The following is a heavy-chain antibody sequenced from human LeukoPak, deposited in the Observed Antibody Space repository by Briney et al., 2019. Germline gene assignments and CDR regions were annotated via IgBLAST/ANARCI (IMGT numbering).Heavy chain of an antibody. CDR3: VRVGDLSAFDI. Sequence: GGSLRLSCAASGFTFRSYAMHWVRQAPGKGLEYVSAISSNGGTTYYANSVKGRFTISRDNSKNTLYLQMGSLRAEDMAVYYCVRVGDLSAFDIWGQGTMVTVSS. D-gene: IGHD2-21*01. CDR1: GFTFRSYA. J-gene: IGHJ3*02. CDR2: ISSNGGTT. V-gene: IGHV3-64*01.